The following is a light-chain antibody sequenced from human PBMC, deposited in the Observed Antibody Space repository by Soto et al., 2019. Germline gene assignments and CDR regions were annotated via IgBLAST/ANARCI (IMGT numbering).Light chain of an antibody. J-gene: IGLJ2*01. CDR1: SSDVGSYNL. Sequence: QSALTQPASVSGSPGQSITISCTGTSSDVGSYNLVSWYQQHPGKAPKLMIYEGSKRPSGVSNRFSGSKSGNTASLTISGLQAEDESDYYCCSYAGSSTFGVVVGGGTKLTVL. CDR2: EGS. CDR3: CSYAGSSTFGVV. V-gene: IGLV2-23*03.